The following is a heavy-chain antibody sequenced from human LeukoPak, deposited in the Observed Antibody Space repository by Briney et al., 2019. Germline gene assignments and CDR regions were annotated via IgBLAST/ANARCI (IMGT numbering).Heavy chain of an antibody. CDR2: IWYDGSNK. J-gene: IGHJ3*02. CDR3: ANTPYPYYYDSSGYWAFDI. Sequence: GGSLRLSCAASGFTFSSYGMHWVRQAPGKGLEGVAVIWYDGSNKYYADSVKGRFTISRDNSKNTLYLQMNSLRAEDTAVYYCANTPYPYYYDSSGYWAFDIWGQGTMVTVSS. D-gene: IGHD3-22*01. V-gene: IGHV3-33*06. CDR1: GFTFSSYG.